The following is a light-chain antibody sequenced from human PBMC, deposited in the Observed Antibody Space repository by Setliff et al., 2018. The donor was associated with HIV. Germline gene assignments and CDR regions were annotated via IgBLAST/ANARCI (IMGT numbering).Light chain of an antibody. CDR3: SSYTSSSPYV. CDR2: EVT. CDR1: SSDIGGYNF. J-gene: IGLJ1*01. Sequence: QSVLTQPASVSGSPGQSITISCTGTSSDIGGYNFVSWYQHHPGKAPKLMIYEVTNRPSGVSNRFSGSKSGNTASLTISGLQADDEAAYYCSSYTSSSPYVFGTGTKVTVL. V-gene: IGLV2-14*01.